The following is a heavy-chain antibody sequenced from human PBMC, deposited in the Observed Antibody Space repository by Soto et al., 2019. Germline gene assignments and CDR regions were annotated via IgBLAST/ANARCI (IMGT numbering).Heavy chain of an antibody. CDR1: GGSISSSSYY. CDR3: ARLKEDTYSSGWYWVDY. J-gene: IGHJ4*02. V-gene: IGHV4-39*01. Sequence: QLQLQESGPGLVKPSETLSLTCTVSGGSISSSSYYWGWIRQPPGKGLEWIGSIYYSGSTYYNPSLKSRVPISVDTSKNQFSLKLSSVTAADTAVYYCARLKEDTYSSGWYWVDYWGQGTLVTVSS. CDR2: IYYSGST. D-gene: IGHD6-19*01.